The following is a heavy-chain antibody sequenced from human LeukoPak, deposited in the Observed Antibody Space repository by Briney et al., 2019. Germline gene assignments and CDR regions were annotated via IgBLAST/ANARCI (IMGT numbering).Heavy chain of an antibody. CDR1: GGSISSYY. J-gene: IGHJ5*02. CDR2: IYYSGST. Sequence: PSETLSLTCTVSGGSISSYYWSWIRQPPGKGLEWIGYIYYSGSTNYNPSLKSRVTISVDTSKNQFSLKLSSVTAADTAVYYCASSRGPRGWFDPWGQGTLVTVSS. D-gene: IGHD3-10*01. CDR3: ASSRGPRGWFDP. V-gene: IGHV4-59*01.